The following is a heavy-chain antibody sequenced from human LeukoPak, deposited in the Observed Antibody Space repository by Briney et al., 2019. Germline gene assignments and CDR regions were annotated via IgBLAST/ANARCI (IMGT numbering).Heavy chain of an antibody. J-gene: IGHJ4*02. D-gene: IGHD3-22*01. CDR3: ARGRGYYDSSGYYYRPLFDY. CDR1: GGSFSGYY. Sequence: SETLSLTCAAYGGSFSGYYWSWIRQPPGKGLEWIGEINHSGSTNYNPSLKSRVTISVDTSKNQFSLKLSSVTAADTAVYYCARGRGYYDSSGYYYRPLFDYWGQGTLVTVSS. V-gene: IGHV4-34*01. CDR2: INHSGST.